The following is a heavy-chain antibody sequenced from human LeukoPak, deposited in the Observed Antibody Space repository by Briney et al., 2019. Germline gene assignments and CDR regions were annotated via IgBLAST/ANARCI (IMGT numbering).Heavy chain of an antibody. J-gene: IGHJ4*02. V-gene: IGHV3-48*01. CDR1: GFTFSSYS. Sequence: GGSLRLSCAASGFTFSSYSMNWVRQAPGKGLEWVSYISSSSSTIYYADSVKGRFTISRDNAKNSLYLQMNSLRAEDTAVYYCAREILHCSSTSCYEGVFDYWGQGTLVTVSS. CDR2: ISSSSSTI. D-gene: IGHD2-2*01. CDR3: AREILHCSSTSCYEGVFDY.